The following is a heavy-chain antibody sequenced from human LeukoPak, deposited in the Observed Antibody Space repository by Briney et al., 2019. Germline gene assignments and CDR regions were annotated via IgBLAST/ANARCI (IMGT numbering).Heavy chain of an antibody. CDR3: VKEGGSLGVYFDY. J-gene: IGHJ4*02. D-gene: IGHD3-10*01. CDR1: GFTFSSYA. V-gene: IGHV3-64D*06. Sequence: PGGSLRLSCSASGFTFSSYAMHWVRQAPGKGLEYVSAISSNGGSTYYADSVKGRFTISRDNSKNTLYLQMSSLRAEDTAVYYCVKEGGSLGVYFDYWGQGTLVTISS. CDR2: ISSNGGST.